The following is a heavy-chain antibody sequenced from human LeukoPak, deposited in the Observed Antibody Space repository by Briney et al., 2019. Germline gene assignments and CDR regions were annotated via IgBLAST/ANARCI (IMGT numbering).Heavy chain of an antibody. J-gene: IGHJ4*02. CDR3: VRQRGYVLFDY. Sequence: SETLSLTCTVSGGSISSYYWSWIRQPPGKGLEWIGYIYCSGSTNYNPSLKSRVTISVDTSKNQFSLKLSSVTAADTAVYYCVRQRGYVLFDYWGQGTLVTVSS. D-gene: IGHD5-12*01. V-gene: IGHV4-59*08. CDR1: GGSISSYY. CDR2: IYCSGST.